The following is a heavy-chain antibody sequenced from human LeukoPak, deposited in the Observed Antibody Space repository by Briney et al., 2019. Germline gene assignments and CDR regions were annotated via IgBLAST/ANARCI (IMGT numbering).Heavy chain of an antibody. J-gene: IGHJ6*03. D-gene: IGHD3-10*01. CDR3: ARGYYYGSGSSEDYYYYYMDV. CDR2: INPNNGDT. Sequence: GASVKVSCKASGYTFTGYYMHWVRQAPGQGLEWMGWINPNNGDTNFAQKFQGRVTMTRNTSISTAYMELSSLRSEDTAVYYCARGYYYGSGSSEDYYYYYMDVWGKGTTVTISS. V-gene: IGHV1-2*02. CDR1: GYTFTGYY.